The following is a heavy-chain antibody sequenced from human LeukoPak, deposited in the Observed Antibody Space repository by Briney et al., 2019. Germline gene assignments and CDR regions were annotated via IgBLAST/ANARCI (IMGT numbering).Heavy chain of an antibody. V-gene: IGHV3-21*01. J-gene: IGHJ3*01. CDR3: ATGGFSHGFYV. Sequence: KPGGPLRLSCAASGFTFSSYSMNWVRQAPGKGLEWVSSISSSSSYIYYADSVKGRFTISRDDAKNSLYLQMNSLRAEDTAVYFCATGGFSHGFYVWVQGTVVTVSS. CDR1: GFTFSSYS. D-gene: IGHD5-12*01. CDR2: ISSSSSYI.